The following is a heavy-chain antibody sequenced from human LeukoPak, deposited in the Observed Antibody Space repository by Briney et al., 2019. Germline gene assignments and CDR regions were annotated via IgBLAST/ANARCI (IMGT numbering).Heavy chain of an antibody. Sequence: GGSLRLSCAASGFSFSSYSMNWVRQAPGKGLEWVSFISAGGGTRNYADSVRGRFTISRDNAKNSLYLQMDSLRAEDTAVYYCARDSCFNPSCFDQWGQGTLVTVSS. D-gene: IGHD1-14*01. CDR2: ISAGGGTR. V-gene: IGHV3-48*04. CDR1: GFSFSSYS. CDR3: ARDSCFNPSCFDQ. J-gene: IGHJ5*02.